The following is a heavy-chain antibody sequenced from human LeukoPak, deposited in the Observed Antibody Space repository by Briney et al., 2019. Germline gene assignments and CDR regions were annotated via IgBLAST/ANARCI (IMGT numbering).Heavy chain of an antibody. CDR3: ARGRGSYYYMDV. V-gene: IGHV1-69*05. CDR1: GGTFSSYA. CDR2: IIPIFGTA. J-gene: IGHJ6*03. Sequence: GASVKVSCKASGGTFSSYAISWVRQAPGQGLEWMGGIIPIFGTANYAQKFQGRVTITTDESTNTAYMELSSLRSEDTAVYYCARGRGSYYYMDVWGKGTTVTVSS. D-gene: IGHD1-26*01.